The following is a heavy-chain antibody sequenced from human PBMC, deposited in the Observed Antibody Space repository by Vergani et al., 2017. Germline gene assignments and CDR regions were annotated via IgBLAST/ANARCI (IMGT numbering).Heavy chain of an antibody. CDR2: IIPIFGTA. CDR1: GGTFRSYA. J-gene: IGHJ3*02. V-gene: IGHV1-69*01. D-gene: IGHD2-2*01. CDR3: ARFCSSTSCYLNAFDI. Sequence: QVQLVQAGAEVKKPGSSVKVSCKASGGTFRSYALSWVRQAPGQGLEWMGGIIPIFGTANYAQKFQGRVTITADESTSTAYMELSSLRSEDTAVYYCARFCSSTSCYLNAFDIWGQGTMVTVSS.